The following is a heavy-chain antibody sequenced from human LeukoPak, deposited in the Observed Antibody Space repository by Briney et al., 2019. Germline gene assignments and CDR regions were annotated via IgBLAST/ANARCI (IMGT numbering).Heavy chain of an antibody. CDR3: ARDRSRYSSTWGFDY. CDR2: ISYTGST. J-gene: IGHJ4*02. CDR1: GGSISSGDYY. D-gene: IGHD6-13*01. Sequence: SETLSLTCTVSGGSISSGDYYWSWIRQHPGKGLEWIGYISYTGSTYYNPSLKSRVTISADTSENQFSLKLSSVTAADTAVYYCARDRSRYSSTWGFDYWGQGTLVTVSS. V-gene: IGHV4-31*03.